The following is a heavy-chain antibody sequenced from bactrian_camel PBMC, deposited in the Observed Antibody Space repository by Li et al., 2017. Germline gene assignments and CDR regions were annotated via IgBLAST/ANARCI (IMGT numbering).Heavy chain of an antibody. CDR2: VNAGGGIT. CDR1: GYTYSSNC. J-gene: IGHJ4*01. V-gene: IGHV3S40*01. CDR3: ADFAGSSFNY. D-gene: IGHD5*01. Sequence: DVQLVESGGGSVQAGGSLRLSCAASGYTYSSNCMGWFRQAPGKGLEWASVVNAGGGITAYASSVKGRFTVSRDNAKNTLYMQLNSLKTEDTAMYFCADFAGSSFNYWGRGTQVTVS.